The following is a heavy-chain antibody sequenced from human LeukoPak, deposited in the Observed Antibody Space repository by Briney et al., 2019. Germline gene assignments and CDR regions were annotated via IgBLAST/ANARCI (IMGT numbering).Heavy chain of an antibody. CDR2: INPNSGGT. CDR3: ARDSPNCSGGSCFDY. V-gene: IGHV1-2*04. D-gene: IGHD2-15*01. CDR1: GYTFTGYY. Sequence: ASVTVSCTASGYTFTGYYMHWVRQAPGQGLEWMGWINPNSGGTNYAQKFQGWVTMTRDTSISTAYMELSRLRSDDTAVYYCARDSPNCSGGSCFDYWGQGTLVTVSS. J-gene: IGHJ4*02.